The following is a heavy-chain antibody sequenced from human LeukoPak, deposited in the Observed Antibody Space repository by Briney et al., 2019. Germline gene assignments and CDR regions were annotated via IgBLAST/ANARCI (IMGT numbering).Heavy chain of an antibody. CDR2: ISYDGSNK. Sequence: GGSLRLSCAASGFTFSSYGMHWVRQAPVKGLEWVAVISYDGSNKYYADSVKGRFTISRDNSKNTLYLQMNSLRAEDTAVYYCATAGDVDTAMEIDYWGQGTLVTVSS. CDR3: ATAGDVDTAMEIDY. CDR1: GFTFSSYG. V-gene: IGHV3-30*03. J-gene: IGHJ4*02. D-gene: IGHD5-18*01.